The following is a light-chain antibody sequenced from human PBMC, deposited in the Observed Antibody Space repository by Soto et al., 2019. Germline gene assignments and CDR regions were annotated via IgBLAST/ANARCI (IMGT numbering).Light chain of an antibody. J-gene: IGKJ4*01. V-gene: IGKV1-5*03. CDR3: QHYNGYSFLT. CDR1: QSISSW. CDR2: KAS. Sequence: DIQMTQSPSTLSASVGDRVTITCRASQSISSWLAWYQVIPGKAPKLLIYKASTLESGVPSRFSGSGSGTEFTLTISSLQPDDFASYYCQHYNGYSFLTFGGGTKVEI.